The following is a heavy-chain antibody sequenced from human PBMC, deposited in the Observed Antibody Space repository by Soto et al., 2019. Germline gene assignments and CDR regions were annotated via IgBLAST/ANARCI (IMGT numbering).Heavy chain of an antibody. CDR2: INPEGSET. CDR1: AYSGYTFSNHW. J-gene: IGHJ6*02. Sequence: EVQLVESGGGLVQPGGSLRLSCAASAYSGYTFSNHWITWVRQAPGKGLEWVAHINPEGSETDYVDSVKGRFTISRDNAQRSVYLQMSSLRAEDTAVYDCARGHYGLDVWGQGATITVSS. CDR3: ARGHYGLDV. V-gene: IGHV3-7*05.